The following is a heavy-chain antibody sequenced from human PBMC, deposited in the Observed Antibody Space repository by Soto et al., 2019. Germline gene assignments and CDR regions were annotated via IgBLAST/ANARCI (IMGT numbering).Heavy chain of an antibody. CDR3: AHVYGGYDNFDY. Sequence: QITLKESGPTLVKPTQTLTLTCTFSGFSLSTSGVGVGWIRQPPGKALEWLALIYWDDDKRYSPSLKSRLTITKDTSKTQVVLTMTNMDPVDTATYYCAHVYGGYDNFDYWGQGTLFTVSS. CDR2: IYWDDDK. CDR1: GFSLSTSGVG. V-gene: IGHV2-5*02. J-gene: IGHJ4*02. D-gene: IGHD5-12*01.